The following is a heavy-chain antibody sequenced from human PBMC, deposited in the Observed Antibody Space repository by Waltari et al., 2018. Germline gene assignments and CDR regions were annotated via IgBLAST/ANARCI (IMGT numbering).Heavy chain of an antibody. V-gene: IGHV4-39*01. CDR2: IFYSGSS. J-gene: IGHJ4*02. CDR1: GGPISSSNYF. D-gene: IGHD3-16*01. Sequence: QLQLQESGPGLVKPSETLSLTCTVSGGPISSSNYFWGWIRRPPGKGLEWIGSIFYSGSSYYNPSLKTRVTISVDTSKNQFSLKLSSVTAADTAVYYCARLPFTSSRGMRFDYWGQGTLVTVSS. CDR3: ARLPFTSSRGMRFDY.